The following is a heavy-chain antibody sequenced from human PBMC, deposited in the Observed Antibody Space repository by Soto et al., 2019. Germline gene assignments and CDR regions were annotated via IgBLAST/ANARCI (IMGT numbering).Heavy chain of an antibody. J-gene: IGHJ3*01. D-gene: IGHD2-21*02. Sequence: QVQLVQSGAEVRKPGASVNLSCWASVFSFSYKLINWVRQAPGQSLEWMGWINPDHGNSRYSQTFQVRVTISRHSSASIAYAEVSDLTSEDTAAYDCARDRLSGGPRANDAFDVWGQGTTVTVSS. CDR1: VFSFSYKL. CDR2: INPDHGNS. V-gene: IGHV1-3*01. CDR3: ARDRLSGGPRANDAFDV.